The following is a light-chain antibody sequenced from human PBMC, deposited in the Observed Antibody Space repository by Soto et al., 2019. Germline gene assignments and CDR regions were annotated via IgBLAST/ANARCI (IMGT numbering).Light chain of an antibody. V-gene: IGLV2-11*01. CDR2: EVS. Sequence: QSALTQPRSVSGSPGQSVTISCTGTSSDVGGYKFVSWYQQHPGKAPKFMIYEVSKRPSGVPDRFSGSKSGNTAFLTISGLQAEDEADYYFGSYAGCYTSVFGTGTKLT. J-gene: IGLJ1*01. CDR1: SSDVGGYKF. CDR3: GSYAGCYTSV.